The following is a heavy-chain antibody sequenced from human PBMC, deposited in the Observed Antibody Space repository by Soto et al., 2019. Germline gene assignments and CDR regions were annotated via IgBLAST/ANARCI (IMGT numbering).Heavy chain of an antibody. J-gene: IGHJ4*02. CDR2: ISYDGRDE. CDR1: GFTFRNYG. CDR3: ANGRPLVSSIGVFYEFEY. Sequence: PGGSLRPSCAASGFTFRNYGMHWVRQAPGKGLEWVAAISYDGRDEYYADSVKGRFTISRDDSKNTVFLQVDSLRAEDTAVYYCANGRPLVSSIGVFYEFEYWGQGSLVTVSS. D-gene: IGHD2-8*01. V-gene: IGHV3-30*18.